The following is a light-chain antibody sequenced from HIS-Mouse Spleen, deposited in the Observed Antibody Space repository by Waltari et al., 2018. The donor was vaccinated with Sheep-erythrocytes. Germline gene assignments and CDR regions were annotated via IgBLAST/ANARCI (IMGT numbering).Light chain of an antibody. CDR2: DVS. J-gene: IGLJ1*01. Sequence: QSALTQPRSVSGSPGQSVTISCTGTSSDVGGYNYVSWYQQHPGKAPKLMIFDVSKRPAGVPDGFSGSKSGNSASLAISVLQAEDEADYFCCSYAGSYNHVFATGTKLTVL. CDR3: CSYAGSYNHV. CDR1: SSDVGGYNY. V-gene: IGLV2-11*01.